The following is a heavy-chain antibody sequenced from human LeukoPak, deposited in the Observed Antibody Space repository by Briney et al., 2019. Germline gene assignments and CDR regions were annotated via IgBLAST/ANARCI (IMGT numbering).Heavy chain of an antibody. D-gene: IGHD5-12*01. CDR2: ISAYNGNT. Sequence: ASVKVSCKASGGTFSSYAISWVRQAPGQGLEWMGWISAYNGNTNYAQKLQGRVTMTTDTSTSTAYMELRSLRSDDTAVYYCARGVLRAGVYYFDYWGQGTLVTVSS. J-gene: IGHJ4*02. CDR3: ARGVLRAGVYYFDY. V-gene: IGHV1-18*01. CDR1: GGTFSSYA.